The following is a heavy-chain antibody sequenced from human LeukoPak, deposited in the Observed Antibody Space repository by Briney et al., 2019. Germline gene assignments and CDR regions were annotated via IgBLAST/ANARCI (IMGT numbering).Heavy chain of an antibody. D-gene: IGHD1-1*01. V-gene: IGHV3-30*10. CDR3: ARDMSEKYTADY. J-gene: IGHJ4*02. Sequence: PGRSLRLSCAAYGFPFRTHAMHWVRQAPGKGLEWVAFISFDGNTKCYTDSVRGRFPISRDNSKNTVYLQMNSLRPEDTAVYYCARDMSEKYTADYWGQGTLVTVSS. CDR1: GFPFRTHA. CDR2: ISFDGNTK.